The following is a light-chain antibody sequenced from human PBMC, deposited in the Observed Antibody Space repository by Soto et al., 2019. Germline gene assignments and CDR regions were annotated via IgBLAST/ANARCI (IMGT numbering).Light chain of an antibody. CDR3: QQSYSLPRT. CDR2: AAS. V-gene: IGKV1-39*01. CDR1: QTIGNY. J-gene: IGKJ5*01. Sequence: DIQMAQSPSSLAASVGDRVTITCRASQTIGNYLNWYQQRPGKAPKVLMYAASKLQSGVPSRFSGRGSGTDFILIINSLQPEDFATYFCQQSYSLPRTFGQGTPLEI.